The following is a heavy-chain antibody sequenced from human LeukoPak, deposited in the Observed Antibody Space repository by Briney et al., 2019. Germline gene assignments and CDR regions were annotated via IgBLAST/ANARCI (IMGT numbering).Heavy chain of an antibody. CDR2: INHSGST. D-gene: IGHD3-10*01. CDR1: GGSFSGYY. CDR3: ARVRGVILRRWFDP. V-gene: IGHV4-34*01. J-gene: IGHJ5*02. Sequence: SETLSLTCAVYGGSFSGYYWSWIRQPPGKGLEWLGEINHSGSTNYNPSLKSRVTISVDTSKNQFSLKLSSVTAADTAVYYCARVRGVILRRWFDPWGQGTLVTVSS.